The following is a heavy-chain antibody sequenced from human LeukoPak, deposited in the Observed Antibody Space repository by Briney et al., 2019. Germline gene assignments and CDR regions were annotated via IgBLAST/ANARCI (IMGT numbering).Heavy chain of an antibody. Sequence: GGSLRLSCAASGLSVSSNYMSWVRQAPGEGLEWVSSMYSGGKTYYPESVGGRFTISRHSSKNTLFLEMSGLRPEDTAVYYCAAGDGYNLGYFHHWGQGTLVTVSS. J-gene: IGHJ1*01. D-gene: IGHD5-24*01. CDR1: GLSVSSNY. V-gene: IGHV3-53*04. CDR3: AAGDGYNLGYFHH. CDR2: MYSGGKT.